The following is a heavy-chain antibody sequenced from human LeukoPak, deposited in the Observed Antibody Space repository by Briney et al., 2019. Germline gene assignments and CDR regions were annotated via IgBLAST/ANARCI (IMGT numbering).Heavy chain of an antibody. CDR2: ISSSGSTI. CDR1: GFTFSDHL. CDR3: AELGITMIGGV. Sequence: GGSLRLSCAASGFTFSDHLMDWVRQAPGKGLEWVSYISSSGSTIYYADSVKGRFTISRDNAKNSLYLQMNSLRAEDTAVYYCAELGITMIGGVWGKGTTVTISS. D-gene: IGHD3-10*02. V-gene: IGHV3-11*04. J-gene: IGHJ6*04.